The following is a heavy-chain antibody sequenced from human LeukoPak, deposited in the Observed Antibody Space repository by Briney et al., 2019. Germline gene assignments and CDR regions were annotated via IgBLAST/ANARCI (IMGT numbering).Heavy chain of an antibody. J-gene: IGHJ4*02. D-gene: IGHD6-13*01. CDR1: GFTFSSFA. CDR2: IRSDGNNK. CDR3: AKDGSNWNFDY. V-gene: IGHV3-30*02. Sequence: GGSLRLSCAASGFTFSSFAMHWVRQAPGKGLEWVTLIRSDGNNKYYADSVKGRFTISRDNSKNTLYLQMNSLRAEDTAVYYCAKDGSNWNFDYWGQGTLVTVSS.